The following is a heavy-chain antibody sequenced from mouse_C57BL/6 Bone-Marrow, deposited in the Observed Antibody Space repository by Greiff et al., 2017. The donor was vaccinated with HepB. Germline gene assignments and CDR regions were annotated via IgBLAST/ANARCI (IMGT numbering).Heavy chain of an antibody. V-gene: IGHV5-4*03. J-gene: IGHJ4*01. D-gene: IGHD1-1*01. CDR2: ISDGGSYT. CDR1: GFTFSSYA. Sequence: EVKLVESGGGLVKPGGSLKLSCAASGFTFSSYAMSWVRQTPEKRLEWVATISDGGSYTYYPDNVKGRFTISRDNAKTNLYLQMSHLKSEDTAMYYCARVDYYYGSSYGRNYAMDYWGQGTSVTVSS. CDR3: ARVDYYYGSSYGRNYAMDY.